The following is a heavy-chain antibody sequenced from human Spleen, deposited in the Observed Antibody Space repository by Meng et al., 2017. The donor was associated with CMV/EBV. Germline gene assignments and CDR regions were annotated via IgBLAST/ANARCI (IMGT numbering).Heavy chain of an antibody. CDR1: GYTLTELS. CDR2: FDPEDGET. CDR3: ATGGSRAAGRLDAFDI. Sequence: ASVKVSCKVSGYTLTELSMHWVRQAPGKGLEWMGGFDPEDGETIYAQKFQGRVIMTEETSTDTAYMELSSLRSEDTAVYYCATGGSRAAGRLDAFDIWGQGTMVTVSS. J-gene: IGHJ3*02. D-gene: IGHD6-13*01. V-gene: IGHV1-24*01.